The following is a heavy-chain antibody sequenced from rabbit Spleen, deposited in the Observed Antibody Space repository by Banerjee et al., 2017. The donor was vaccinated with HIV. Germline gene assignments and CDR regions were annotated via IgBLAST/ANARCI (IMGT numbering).Heavy chain of an antibody. CDR3: ARDLVGVIGWNFYL. CDR2: INAATAKP. Sequence: QEQLKESGGGLVQPEGSLTLTCKASGFSFGDRDVMCWVRQAPGKGLEWIACINAATAKPVYATWAKGRFTISRTSSTTVTLRMTSLTAADTATYFCARDLVGVIGWNFYLWGPGTLVTVS. CDR1: GFSFGDRDV. D-gene: IGHD1-1*01. V-gene: IGHV1S45*01. J-gene: IGHJ4*01.